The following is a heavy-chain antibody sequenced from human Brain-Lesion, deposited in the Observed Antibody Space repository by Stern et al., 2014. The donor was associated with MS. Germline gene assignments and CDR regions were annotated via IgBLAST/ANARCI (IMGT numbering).Heavy chain of an antibody. J-gene: IGHJ4*02. D-gene: IGHD1-14*01. V-gene: IGHV3-9*01. CDR1: GFTFDDYA. CDR3: ARDITGSSAYFAY. CDR2: ISWNSGTI. Sequence: VQLVQSGGDLVQPGRSLRLSCAAFGFTFDDYAMHWVRQAPGTGLEGGAGISWNSGTIGYADSVKGRFTTSRDNAYSSLYLQMNSLRPEDTALYYCARDITGSSAYFAYWGQGTLVTVSS.